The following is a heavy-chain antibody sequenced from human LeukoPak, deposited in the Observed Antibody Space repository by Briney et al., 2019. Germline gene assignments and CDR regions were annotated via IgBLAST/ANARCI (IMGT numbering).Heavy chain of an antibody. CDR3: ARGLGELLYPNFDY. CDR2: IYYSGST. Sequence: NASETLSLTCTVSGGSISSYYWSWIRQPPGKGLEWIGYIYYSGSTNYNPSLKSRVTISVDTSKNQFSLKLSSVTAADTAVYYCARGLGELLYPNFDYWGQGTLVTVSS. CDR1: GGSISSYY. D-gene: IGHD3-10*01. V-gene: IGHV4-59*01. J-gene: IGHJ4*02.